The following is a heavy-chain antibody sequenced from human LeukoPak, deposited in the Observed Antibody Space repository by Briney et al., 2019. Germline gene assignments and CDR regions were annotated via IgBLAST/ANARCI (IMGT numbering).Heavy chain of an antibody. J-gene: IGHJ3*02. D-gene: IGHD6-13*01. V-gene: IGHV3-23*01. CDR2: ISGSGGST. CDR1: GFTFDDYA. CDR3: AKHDSSWTPLGALDI. Sequence: GGSLRLSCAASGFTFDDYAMHWVRQAPGKGLEWVSAISGSGGSTYYADSVKGRFTISRDNSKNTLYLQMNSLRAEDTAVYYCAKHDSSWTPLGALDIWGQGTMVTVSS.